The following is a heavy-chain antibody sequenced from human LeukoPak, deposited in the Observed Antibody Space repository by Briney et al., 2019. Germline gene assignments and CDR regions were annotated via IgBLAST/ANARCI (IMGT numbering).Heavy chain of an antibody. CDR1: GYTLTELS. Sequence: GAPVKVSCKVSGYTLTELSMHWVRQAPGKGLEWMGGFDPEDGETIYAQKFQGRVTMTEDTSTDTAYMELSSLRSEDTAVYYCATDTTSAGGPYYYGMDVWGQGTTVTVSS. CDR2: FDPEDGET. V-gene: IGHV1-24*01. CDR3: ATDTTSAGGPYYYGMDV. D-gene: IGHD1-1*01. J-gene: IGHJ6*02.